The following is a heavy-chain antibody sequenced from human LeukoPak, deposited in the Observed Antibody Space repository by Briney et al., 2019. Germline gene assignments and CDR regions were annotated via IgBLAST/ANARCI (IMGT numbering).Heavy chain of an antibody. D-gene: IGHD3/OR15-3a*01. J-gene: IGHJ5*02. Sequence: SETLSLTCTVSGGSISSYYWSWIRRPPGKGLEWIGYIYYSGSTNYNTSLKSRVTIPVDTPKQQFSLKLSSVTSAVNTVYKLLRSLDYNWFDPWGQGTLVTVSS. CDR3: LRSLDYNWFDP. CDR1: GGSISSYY. V-gene: IGHV4-59*01. CDR2: IYYSGST.